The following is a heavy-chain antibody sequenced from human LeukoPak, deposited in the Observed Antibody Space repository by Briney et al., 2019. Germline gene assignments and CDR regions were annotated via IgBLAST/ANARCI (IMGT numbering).Heavy chain of an antibody. CDR1: GFTFDDYG. J-gene: IGHJ4*02. CDR2: ISSSGSTI. CDR3: ARGVGSSGYYGLNY. D-gene: IGHD3-22*01. V-gene: IGHV3-11*04. Sequence: GGSLRLSCAASGFTFDDYGMTWVRQAPGKGLEWVSYISSSGSTIYYADSVKGRFTISRDNAKNSLYLQMNSLRAEDTAVYYCARGVGSSGYYGLNYWGQGTLVTVSS.